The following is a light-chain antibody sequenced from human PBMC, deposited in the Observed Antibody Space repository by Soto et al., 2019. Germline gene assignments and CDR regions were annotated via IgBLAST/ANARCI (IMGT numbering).Light chain of an antibody. CDR1: ENVNTL. Sequence: DIPMTQSPSTLSASVGDRVTITCRASENVNTLLAWYQHKPGRAPKLLIYRASDLESGVPSRFSGSGSGTEFTLTISSLLPDDFATYYCHQYNNLPSSFGQGTRLEMK. CDR2: RAS. J-gene: IGKJ2*01. CDR3: HQYNNLPSS. V-gene: IGKV1-5*03.